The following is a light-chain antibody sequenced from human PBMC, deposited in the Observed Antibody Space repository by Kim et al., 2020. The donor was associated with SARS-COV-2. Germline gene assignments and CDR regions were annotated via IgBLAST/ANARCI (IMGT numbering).Light chain of an antibody. V-gene: IGKV1-5*03. CDR1: QSISSW. J-gene: IGKJ4*01. CDR3: QQYNSYPLT. Sequence: ASVGDSVTITCRASQSISSWLAWYQHRPGTAPKLLIYKASTLQTEVPSRFSGSGSGTEFTLTISSLVPDDFATYFCQQYNSYPLTFGGGTKVDIK. CDR2: KAS.